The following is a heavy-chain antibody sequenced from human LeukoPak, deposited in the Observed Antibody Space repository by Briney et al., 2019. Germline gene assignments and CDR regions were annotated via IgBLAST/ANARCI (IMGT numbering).Heavy chain of an antibody. Sequence: QPGGSLRLSCAASGFTFSGSAMHWVRQASGKGLEWVGRIRSKANSYATAYAASVEGRFTISRDDSKNTAYLQMNSLKTEDTAVYYCTRRYDILTGYDDYWGQGTLVTVSS. V-gene: IGHV3-73*01. CDR1: GFTFSGSA. CDR3: TRRYDILTGYDDY. J-gene: IGHJ4*02. D-gene: IGHD3-9*01. CDR2: IRSKANSYAT.